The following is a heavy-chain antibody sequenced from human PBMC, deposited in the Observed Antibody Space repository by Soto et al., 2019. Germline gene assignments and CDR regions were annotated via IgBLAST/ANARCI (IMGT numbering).Heavy chain of an antibody. J-gene: IGHJ4*02. CDR2: ISYDGSNK. D-gene: IGHD2-21*02. Sequence: QVQLVESGGGVVQPGRSLRLSCAASGFTFSSYGMHWVRQAPGKGLEWVAVISYDGSNKYYADSVKGRFTISRDNSKNTRYRQRTSLRAEDTAVYYCAKDKVSVVVTAPVDCWGQGTLVTVSS. V-gene: IGHV3-30*18. CDR1: GFTFSSYG. CDR3: AKDKVSVVVTAPVDC.